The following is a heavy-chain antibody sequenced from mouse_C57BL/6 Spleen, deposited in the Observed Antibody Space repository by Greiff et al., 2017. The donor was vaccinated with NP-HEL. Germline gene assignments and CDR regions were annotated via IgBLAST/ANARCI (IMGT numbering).Heavy chain of an antibody. D-gene: IGHD1-1*01. V-gene: IGHV1-18*01. CDR2: INPTNGGT. CDR1: GYTFTDYN. CDR3: ARMTTVVATRYFDY. J-gene: IGHJ2*01. Sequence: VQLQQSGPELVKPGASVKIPCKASGYTFTDYNMDWVKQSHGKSLEWIGDINPTNGGTIYNQKFKGKATLTVDKSSSTAYMELRSLTSEDTAVYYCARMTTVVATRYFDYWGQGTTLTVSS.